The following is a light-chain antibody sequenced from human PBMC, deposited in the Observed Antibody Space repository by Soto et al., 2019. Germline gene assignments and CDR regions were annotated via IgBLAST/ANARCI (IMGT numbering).Light chain of an antibody. V-gene: IGKV3-15*01. CDR3: QQYNYLPLT. CDR2: DAS. J-gene: IGKJ3*01. Sequence: EIVMTQSPATLSVSPGERATLSCRASQSVSSKLAWYQQKSGQAPRLLIYDASTRATGIPARFSGTGSGTEFTLTISSLQSEDFAVYYCQQYNYLPLTFGPGTKVDIK. CDR1: QSVSSK.